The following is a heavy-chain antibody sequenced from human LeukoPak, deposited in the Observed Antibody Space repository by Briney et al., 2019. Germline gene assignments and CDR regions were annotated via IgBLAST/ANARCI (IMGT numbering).Heavy chain of an antibody. CDR3: ARGRITMVRGVGPVKYYCVY. J-gene: IGHJ4*02. CDR2: IKQDGSEK. CDR1: GFTFSSCW. D-gene: IGHD3-10*01. Sequence: GGSLRLSCAACGFTFSSCWMSWVRQAPGKGLEWVANIKQDGSEKYYVDSVKGRFTISRDNAKNSLYLQMNSLRADDTAVYYCARGRITMVRGVGPVKYYCVYWGQGTLVTVSS. V-gene: IGHV3-7*04.